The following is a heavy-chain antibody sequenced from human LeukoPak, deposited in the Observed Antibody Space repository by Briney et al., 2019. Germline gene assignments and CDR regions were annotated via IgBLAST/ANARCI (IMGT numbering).Heavy chain of an antibody. D-gene: IGHD3-22*01. J-gene: IGHJ4*02. Sequence: PGGSLRLSCAASGFTFTSYSFNWVRQAPGKGLEWVSSINTVASYIYYADSVKGRFTISRDAADNSLYLQMNSLRAEDTAVYFCVRLRRNSDRSGFYYYYDNWGQGTLVTVSS. CDR3: VRLRRNSDRSGFYYYYDN. CDR1: GFTFTSYS. CDR2: INTVASYI. V-gene: IGHV3-21*01.